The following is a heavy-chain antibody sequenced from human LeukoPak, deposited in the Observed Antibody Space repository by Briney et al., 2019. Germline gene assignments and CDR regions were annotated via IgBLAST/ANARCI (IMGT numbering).Heavy chain of an antibody. J-gene: IGHJ4*02. CDR3: ARDRYTTPFAY. CDR1: GYSLSRGYY. D-gene: IGHD2-2*02. Sequence: SVTLSLTCAVSGYSLSRGYYWGWIRQPQGKGLEWIGSIYHSGSTYYNPSLKSRVTISTDTSKNQFSLKLTSVTAADTALYYCARDRYTTPFAYWGQGTLVTVSS. V-gene: IGHV4-38-2*02. CDR2: IYHSGST.